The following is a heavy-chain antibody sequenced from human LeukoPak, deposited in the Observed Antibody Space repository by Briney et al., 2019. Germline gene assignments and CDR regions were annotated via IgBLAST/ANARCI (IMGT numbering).Heavy chain of an antibody. CDR2: ISSSSSYI. J-gene: IGHJ6*03. D-gene: IGHD2-2*01. CDR3: ARASGYCSSTSCYYYYYYMDV. CDR1: GFTFSSYS. V-gene: IGHV3-21*01. Sequence: PGGSLRLSCAASGFTFSSYSMNWVRQAPGKGLEWVSSISSSSSYIYYADSVKGRFTISRDNAKNSLYLQMNSLRAEDTAVYYCARASGYCSSTSCYYYYYYMDVWGKGTTVTVSS.